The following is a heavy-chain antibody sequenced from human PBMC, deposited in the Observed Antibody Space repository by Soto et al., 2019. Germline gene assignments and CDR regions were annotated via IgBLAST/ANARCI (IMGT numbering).Heavy chain of an antibody. CDR1: GFIFDTYE. D-gene: IGHD1-26*01. Sequence: EVQLVESGGKLIQPGGSLRLSCAASGFIFDTYEMNWVRQAPGKGLEWVSPISVSGSAGLYADSVKGRFTMSRDNAKNLLFLQMDSLRAEDSGLYYCARDFRSRRACYLWGQGTMVTVSS. J-gene: IGHJ3*01. V-gene: IGHV3-48*03. CDR2: ISVSGSAG. CDR3: ARDFRSRRACYL.